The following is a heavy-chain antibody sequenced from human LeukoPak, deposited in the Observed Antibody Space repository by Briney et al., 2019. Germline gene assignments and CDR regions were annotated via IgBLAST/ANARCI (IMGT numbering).Heavy chain of an antibody. J-gene: IGHJ2*01. CDR3: AREGLIHYGTFDL. Sequence: GGSLRLSGAPSGFTFSSYGITWVRQPPGKGLDWVSAISGSGCSTYYADSVKGRFTISRDNSKNTLYLQMNSLRAEDTAVYYCAREGLIHYGTFDLWGRGTLVTVSS. CDR2: ISGSGCST. CDR1: GFTFSSYG. V-gene: IGHV3-23*01. D-gene: IGHD3-10*01.